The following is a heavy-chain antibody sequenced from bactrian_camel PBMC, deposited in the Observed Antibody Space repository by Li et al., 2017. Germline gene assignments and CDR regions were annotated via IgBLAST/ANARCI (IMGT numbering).Heavy chain of an antibody. J-gene: IGHJ4*01. D-gene: IGHD5*01. CDR3: AADDRLPGELCWSALKVGRYEYNY. CDR1: GTTPINCG. Sequence: HVQLVESGGGSVQTGGSLTLSCTARGTTPINCGIDWYRQATGKPREWVSTISTDGNVEYAASLKGRFTISRDNAKNTLYLQMTNLKPADTALYYCAADDRLPGELCWSALKVGRYEYNYRGQGTQVTVS. CDR2: ISTDGNV. V-gene: IGHV3S53*01.